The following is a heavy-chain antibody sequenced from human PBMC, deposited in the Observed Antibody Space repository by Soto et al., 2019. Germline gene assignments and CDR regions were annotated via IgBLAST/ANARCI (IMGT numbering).Heavy chain of an antibody. J-gene: IGHJ5*02. Sequence: GESLKISCRTSGYRFTSYWIAWVRQVPGKGLEWMGIIFPSDSDTRYSPSFQGQVTISADRSTSTAFLQWASLKASDTAVYFCARKDKSGYFNWFDPWGQGTLVTVSS. D-gene: IGHD3-22*01. CDR3: ARKDKSGYFNWFDP. CDR1: GYRFTSYW. CDR2: IFPSDSDT. V-gene: IGHV5-51*01.